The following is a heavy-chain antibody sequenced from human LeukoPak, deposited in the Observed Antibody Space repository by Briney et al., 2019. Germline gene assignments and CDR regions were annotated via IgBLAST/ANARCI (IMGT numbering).Heavy chain of an antibody. D-gene: IGHD4-17*01. CDR1: GFTFSTYG. Sequence: GGSLRLSCAASGFTFSTYGMHWVHQAPGKGLEWVAVISHDGSNQYYADSVKGRFTISRDDSKNTLYLQMNSLRAEDTAVYYCAKRSDYGEKCYYLDSWGQGTPVTVSS. V-gene: IGHV3-30*18. CDR2: ISHDGSNQ. CDR3: AKRSDYGEKCYYLDS. J-gene: IGHJ4*02.